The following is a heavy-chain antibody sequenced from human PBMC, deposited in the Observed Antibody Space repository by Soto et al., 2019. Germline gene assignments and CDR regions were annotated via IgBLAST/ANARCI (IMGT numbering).Heavy chain of an antibody. V-gene: IGHV3-7*01. CDR2: IKQDGSEK. CDR3: ARFPMVRGVTPPRYYYYYMDV. J-gene: IGHJ6*03. CDR1: GFTFSSYW. D-gene: IGHD3-10*01. Sequence: GGSLRLSCASSGFTFSSYWMSLVRQAPGKGLEWVANIKQDGSEKYYVDSVKGRFTISRDNAKNSLYLQMNSLRAEDTAVYYCARFPMVRGVTPPRYYYYYMDVWGKGTTVTVSS.